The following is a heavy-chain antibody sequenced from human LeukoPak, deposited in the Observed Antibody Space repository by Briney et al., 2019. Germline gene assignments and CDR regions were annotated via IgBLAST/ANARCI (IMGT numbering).Heavy chain of an antibody. Sequence: GRSLRLSCAASGFTFSRDGMHWVRQAPGKGLEWVSFISFDGTNTYYAESVKGRFTISRDNSRNTLYLQMNSLGPEDTAIYFCAKGSGSPDHWGQGTLVIVSS. CDR2: ISFDGTNT. CDR1: GFTFSRDG. CDR3: AKGSGSPDH. V-gene: IGHV3-30*18. J-gene: IGHJ4*02. D-gene: IGHD3-10*01.